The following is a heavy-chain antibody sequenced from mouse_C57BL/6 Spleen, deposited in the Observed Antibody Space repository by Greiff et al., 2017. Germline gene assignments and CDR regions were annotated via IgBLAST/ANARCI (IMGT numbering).Heavy chain of an antibody. CDR1: GYAFSSSW. J-gene: IGHJ4*01. V-gene: IGHV1-82*01. D-gene: IGHD4-1*01. CDR3: ARSGWDESYYAMDY. CDR2: IFPGHGDT. Sequence: VQLQQSGPELVKPGASVQISCKASGYAFSSSWMNWVKQRPGKGLAWIGRIFPGHGDTTYNGKFNGKATLTAEKSSSTAYMQLSSLTSADSAVYCCARSGWDESYYAMDYWGQGASVTVSS.